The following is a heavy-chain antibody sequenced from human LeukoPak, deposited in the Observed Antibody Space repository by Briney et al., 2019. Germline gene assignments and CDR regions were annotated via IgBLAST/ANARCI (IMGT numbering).Heavy chain of an antibody. Sequence: SETLSVTCTVSGGSISSGGYYWSWIRQHPGKGLEWIGYIYYSGSTNCNPSLKSRVTISVDTSKNQFSLKLSSVTAADTAVDYCARGIPHYYCSGSYFNVAFYYYMDGWGKGTPVTVSS. CDR3: ARGIPHYYCSGSYFNVAFYYYMDG. J-gene: IGHJ6*03. CDR2: IYYSGST. CDR1: GGSISSGGYY. V-gene: IGHV4-31*03. D-gene: IGHD3-10*01.